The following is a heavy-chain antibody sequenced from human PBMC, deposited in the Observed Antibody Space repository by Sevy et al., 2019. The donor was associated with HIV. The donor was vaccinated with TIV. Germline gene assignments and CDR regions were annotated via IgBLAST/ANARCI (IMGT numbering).Heavy chain of an antibody. CDR2: ISHSGDST. CDR1: GFTFSSYA. V-gene: IGHV3-23*01. CDR3: AGRTVGDFWSGSIRGPWAGGPLFDY. D-gene: IGHD3-3*01. Sequence: GGSLRLSCTSSGFTFSSYAMNWVRQAPGKGLEWVSTISHSGDSTYYADSVKGRFTISRDNSENTLYLQMNSLRAEDTAFYSCAGRTVGDFWSGSIRGPWAGGPLFDYWGQGTLVTVSS. J-gene: IGHJ4*02.